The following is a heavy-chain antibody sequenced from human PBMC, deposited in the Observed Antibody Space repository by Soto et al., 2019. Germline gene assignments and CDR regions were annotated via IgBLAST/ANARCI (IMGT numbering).Heavy chain of an antibody. J-gene: IGHJ6*02. Sequence: PGGSLRLSCAASGFTFSSYAMHWVRQAPGKGLEWVAVISYDGSNKYYADSVKGRFTISRDNSKNTLYLQMNSLRAEDTAVYYCARDAVVTPGSSLFYYYYGMDVWGQGTTVTVSS. CDR1: GFTFSSYA. D-gene: IGHD2-21*02. V-gene: IGHV3-30-3*01. CDR2: ISYDGSNK. CDR3: ARDAVVTPGSSLFYYYYGMDV.